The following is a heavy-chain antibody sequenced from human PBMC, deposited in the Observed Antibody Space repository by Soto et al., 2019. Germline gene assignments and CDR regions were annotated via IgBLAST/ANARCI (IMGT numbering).Heavy chain of an antibody. CDR2: ISGSGGST. CDR1: GFTVSSNY. CDR3: AKDMASSSDYSSSWYVLIPAYGMDV. J-gene: IGHJ6*02. V-gene: IGHV3-23*01. Sequence: PGGSLRLSCAASGFTVSSNYMSWVRQAPGKGLEWVSAISGSGGSTYYADSVKGRFTISRDNSKNTLYLQMNSLRAEDTAVYYCAKDMASSSDYSSSWYVLIPAYGMDVRGQGTTVTVSS. D-gene: IGHD6-13*01.